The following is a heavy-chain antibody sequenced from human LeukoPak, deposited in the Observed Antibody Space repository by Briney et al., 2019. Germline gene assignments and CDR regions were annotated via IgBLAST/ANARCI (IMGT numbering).Heavy chain of an antibody. CDR1: GFTFSRYW. V-gene: IGHV3-7*03. Sequence: PGGSLRLSCAASGFTFSRYWMSWVRQALGKGREWVASIKQDGSEEYYVDCEKGRFTTSRDNAKNSPYLQMNSLSAEDTAVYYCARIGGSCYSGCDYFDYWGQGTLVTVSS. J-gene: IGHJ4*02. CDR2: IKQDGSEE. CDR3: ARIGGSCYSGCDYFDY. D-gene: IGHD2-15*01.